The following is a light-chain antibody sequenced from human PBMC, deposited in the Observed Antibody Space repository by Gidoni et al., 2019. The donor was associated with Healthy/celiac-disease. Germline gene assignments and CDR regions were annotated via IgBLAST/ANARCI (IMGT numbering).Light chain of an antibody. J-gene: IGKJ2*01. CDR3: QQYGSSPRYT. CDR2: GAS. CDR1: QSVSSSY. V-gene: IGKV3-20*01. Sequence: ELVLTQSPGTLSLSPGERATLSCRASQSVSSSYLALYQQKPGQAPRLLIYGASSRATGIPDRFSGSGSGTDFTLTISRLEPEDFAVYYCQQYGSSPRYTFGQGTKLEIK.